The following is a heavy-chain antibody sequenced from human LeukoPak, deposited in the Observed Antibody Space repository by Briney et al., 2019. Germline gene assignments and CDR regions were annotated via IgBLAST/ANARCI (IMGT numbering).Heavy chain of an antibody. D-gene: IGHD3-22*01. V-gene: IGHV1-18*01. CDR3: ARDGGTYYYDSSGYYPYNWFDP. CDR2: ISAYNGNT. CDR1: GYTFTSYG. Sequence: ASVKVSCKASGYTFTSYGLRWVRQAPGQGLEWMGWISAYNGNTNYAQKLQGRVTMTTDTSTSAAYMELRSLRSDDTAVYYCARDGGTYYYDSSGYYPYNWFDPWGQGTLVTVSS. J-gene: IGHJ5*02.